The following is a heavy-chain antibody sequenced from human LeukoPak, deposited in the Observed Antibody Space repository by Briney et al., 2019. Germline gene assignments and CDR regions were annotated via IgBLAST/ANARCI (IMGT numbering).Heavy chain of an antibody. D-gene: IGHD1-26*01. Sequence: GASVKVSCKVSGYTLTELSMHWVRQAPGKGLEWMGGFDPEDGETIYAQKFQGRVTMTEDTSTDTAYMELSSLRSEDTAVYYCATDQIGGYGGWEIGWGQGTLVTVSS. CDR3: ATDQIGGYGGWEIG. J-gene: IGHJ4*02. V-gene: IGHV1-24*01. CDR1: GYTLTELS. CDR2: FDPEDGET.